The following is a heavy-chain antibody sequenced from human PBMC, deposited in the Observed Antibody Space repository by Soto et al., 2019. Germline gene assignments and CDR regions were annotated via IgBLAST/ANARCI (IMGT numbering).Heavy chain of an antibody. D-gene: IGHD6-13*01. CDR2: IDPSDSYT. CDR1: GYSFTSYW. CDR3: ARRSSSFYYYYGMDV. V-gene: IGHV5-10-1*01. Sequence: ESLKISCKGSGYSFTSYWISWVRQMPGKGLEWMGRIDPSDSYTNYSPSFQGHVTISADKSISTAYLQWSSLKASDTAMYYCARRSSSFYYYYGMDVWGQGTTVTVSS. J-gene: IGHJ6*02.